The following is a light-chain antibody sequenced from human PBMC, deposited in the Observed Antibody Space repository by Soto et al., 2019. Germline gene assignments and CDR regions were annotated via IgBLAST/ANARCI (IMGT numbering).Light chain of an antibody. V-gene: IGLV7-46*01. CDR3: LISYMCPYV. Sequence: QAVVTQEPSLTVSPGGTVTLTCGSSTGAVTNGHYPYWFQQKPGQAPRTLIYDTTNRHSWTPARFSGSLLGGKAALTLSGAQPEDEDEYYCLISYMCPYVFGTGIKVTVL. J-gene: IGLJ1*01. CDR2: DTT. CDR1: TGAVTNGHY.